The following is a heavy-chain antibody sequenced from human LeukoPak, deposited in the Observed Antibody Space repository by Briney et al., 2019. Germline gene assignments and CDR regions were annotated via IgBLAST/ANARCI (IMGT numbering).Heavy chain of an antibody. CDR3: ARLRGSGWYRESYCYGMDV. Sequence: SETLSLTCTVSGGSISSYYWSWIRQPPGKGLEWIGYIYYSGSTNYNPSLKSRVTISVDTSKNQFSLKLSSVTAADTAVYYCARLRGSGWYRESYCYGMDVWGQGTTVTVSS. V-gene: IGHV4-59*08. CDR2: IYYSGST. J-gene: IGHJ6*02. CDR1: GGSISSYY. D-gene: IGHD6-19*01.